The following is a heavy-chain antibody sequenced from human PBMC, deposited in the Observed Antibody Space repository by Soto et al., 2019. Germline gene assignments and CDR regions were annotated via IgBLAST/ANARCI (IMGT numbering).Heavy chain of an antibody. CDR1: GFSFSNAW. J-gene: IGHJ6*02. D-gene: IGHD3-22*01. CDR2: IKTISDGGTA. Sequence: EVQLVESGGGLVKPGGSLRVSCSSSGFSFSNAWMSWVRQAPGKGLEWVGRIKTISDGGTADYAAPVKGRFIISRDDSKTTLYLQMNSLTSDDTAVYYCSTALDYDDGRGYTYGLDVWGQGTTVTVSS. V-gene: IGHV3-15*01. CDR3: STALDYDDGRGYTYGLDV.